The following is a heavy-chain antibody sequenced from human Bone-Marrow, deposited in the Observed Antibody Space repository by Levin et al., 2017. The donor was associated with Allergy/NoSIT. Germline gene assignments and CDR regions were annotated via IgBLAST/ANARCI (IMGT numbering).Heavy chain of an antibody. J-gene: IGHJ4*02. CDR1: GFSVSSKY. CDR2: IYSGGDT. CDR3: AMCSGWYGACYFDY. V-gene: IGHV3-66*01. D-gene: IGHD6-19*01. Sequence: GGSLRLSCAASGFSVSSKYMSWVRQAPGKGLEWVSVIYSGGDTFYADSVKDRFTFSRDNSKNTLYLQMNSLTAEDTAVYYCAMCSGWYGACYFDYWGQGTLVTVSS.